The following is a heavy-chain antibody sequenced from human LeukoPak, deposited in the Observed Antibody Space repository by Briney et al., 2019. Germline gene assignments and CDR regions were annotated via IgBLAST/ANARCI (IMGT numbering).Heavy chain of an antibody. D-gene: IGHD2-15*01. V-gene: IGHV4-4*07. Sequence: PSETLSLTCIVSGGSISSYYWNWIRQSAGKGLEWIGRIYIGGSTSYNPSLKSRVSMSVDTSKMQFSLNLTSVTAADTAVYYCVTNSIGYCSGGNCYQVSDSWGQGSLVTVSS. CDR3: VTNSIGYCSGGNCYQVSDS. CDR2: IYIGGST. J-gene: IGHJ4*02. CDR1: GGSISSYY.